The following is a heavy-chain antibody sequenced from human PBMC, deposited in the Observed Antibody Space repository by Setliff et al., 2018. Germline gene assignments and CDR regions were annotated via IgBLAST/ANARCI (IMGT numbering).Heavy chain of an antibody. D-gene: IGHD2-2*01. CDR3: VRGEMFSTSPRAD. J-gene: IGHJ4*02. CDR2: IWYDGNNK. CDR1: GFTFSTAW. Sequence: LSCAASGFTFSTAWMSWVRQAPGKGLEWVAVIWYDGNNKDHADSVKGRFTISRDNSKNTLYLQMDSLRVEDTAVYYCVRGEMFSTSPRADWGQGTQVTVSS. V-gene: IGHV3-33*08.